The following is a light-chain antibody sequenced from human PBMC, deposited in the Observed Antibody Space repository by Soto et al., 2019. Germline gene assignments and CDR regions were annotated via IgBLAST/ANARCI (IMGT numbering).Light chain of an antibody. CDR2: AAS. CDR1: QGVSDY. Sequence: DIQMTQSPSAMSASVGDRVTITCRASQGVSDYLAWFQLKPGKVPKCLIYAASSLQSGVPSRFTGSGSGTEFTLTISSLQPEDFATYYCLQHDIYPWTFGQGTKVDIK. J-gene: IGKJ1*01. V-gene: IGKV1-17*03. CDR3: LQHDIYPWT.